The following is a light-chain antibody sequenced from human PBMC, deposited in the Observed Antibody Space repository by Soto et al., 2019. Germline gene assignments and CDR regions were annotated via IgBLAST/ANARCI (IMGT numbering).Light chain of an antibody. CDR1: QSVSSN. CDR3: MQALQTPRT. V-gene: IGKV3-15*01. Sequence: EIVMTQSPATLSVSPGERATLSCRASQSVSSNLAWYQQKPGQAPRLLIYGASTRATGIPARFSGRGSGTDFTLRISRVEADDVGVYYCMQALQTPRTFGQGTKLEIK. J-gene: IGKJ2*01. CDR2: GAS.